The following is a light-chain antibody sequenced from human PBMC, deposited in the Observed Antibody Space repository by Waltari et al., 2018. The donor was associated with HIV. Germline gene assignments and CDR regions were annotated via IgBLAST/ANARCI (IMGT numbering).Light chain of an antibody. CDR1: SSDVGGYEY. CDR2: EVN. Sequence: QSALTQPPSASGSLGQSVTISCTGTSSDVGGYEYVSWYQQHPDKAPKLIIYEVNNRPSGVPERFSGSKSDNTASLTVAGLQDDDEAHYYCASYGDTNRVLFGGGTRVTVL. CDR3: ASYGDTNRVL. J-gene: IGLJ6*01. V-gene: IGLV2-8*01.